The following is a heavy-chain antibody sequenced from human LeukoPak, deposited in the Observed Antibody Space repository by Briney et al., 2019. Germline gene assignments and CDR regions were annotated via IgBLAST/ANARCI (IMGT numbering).Heavy chain of an antibody. V-gene: IGHV4-61*03. CDR2: VSDTGTT. CDR1: GVSIRTSTYY. CDR3: ARGYCEPFQS. Sequence: SETLSLTCNVSGVSIRTSTYYWNWIRQSPGTGLEWIGCVSDTGTTNYNPSLKSRVTISVDTSKNHFSLILLPVTAADTAVYYCARGYCEPFQSWGQGPLVTVSS. J-gene: IGHJ4*02. D-gene: IGHD2-21*01.